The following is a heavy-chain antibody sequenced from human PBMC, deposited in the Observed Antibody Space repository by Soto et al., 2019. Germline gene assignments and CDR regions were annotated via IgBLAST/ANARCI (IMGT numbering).Heavy chain of an antibody. CDR2: ISGSGATT. Sequence: GGSLRLSCAASGFSVSNNYMTWVRQAPGKGLEWVSGISGSGATTSYADSVKGRFTVSRDNSKNTLYLQMNSLRVEDTAVYHCAKLRYFDWSAYNWFEYWGQGTPVTVSS. CDR1: GFSVSNNY. V-gene: IGHV3-23*01. J-gene: IGHJ5*01. D-gene: IGHD3-9*01. CDR3: AKLRYFDWSAYNWFEY.